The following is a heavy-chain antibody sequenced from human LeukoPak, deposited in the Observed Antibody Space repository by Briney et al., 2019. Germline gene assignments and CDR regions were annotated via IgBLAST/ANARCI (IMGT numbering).Heavy chain of an antibody. CDR1: GFTFSTYR. Sequence: GGSLRLSCAASGFTFSTYRMHWVRQAPGKGLVWVSRINDDGGSTAYADSVKGRFTISRDNAKNTLYLQMNSLGGEDTAVYYCARGVDYVWFDPRGQGTLVTVSS. J-gene: IGHJ5*02. V-gene: IGHV3-74*01. D-gene: IGHD4-17*01. CDR2: INDDGGST. CDR3: ARGVDYVWFDP.